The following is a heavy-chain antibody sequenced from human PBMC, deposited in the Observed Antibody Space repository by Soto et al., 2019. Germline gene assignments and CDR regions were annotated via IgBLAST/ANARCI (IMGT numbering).Heavy chain of an antibody. CDR3: AREDSIIIPAVSDF. V-gene: IGHV3-21*01. CDR1: GFAFNNYG. D-gene: IGHD2-2*01. J-gene: IGHJ4*02. Sequence: PGGSLRLSCTVSGFAFNNYGINWVRQAPGKGLEWVSSISKNDYTYYSDSVKGRFTISRDNAKNSVSLQMNTLRVEDTAVYYCAREDSIIIPAVSDFWGQGTLVTVSS. CDR2: ISKNDYT.